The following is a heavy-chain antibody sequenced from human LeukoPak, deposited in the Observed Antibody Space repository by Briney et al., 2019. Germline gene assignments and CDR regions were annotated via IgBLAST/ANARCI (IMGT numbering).Heavy chain of an antibody. Sequence: SQTLSLTCAISGDSVSSNSAAWNWIRQSPSRGLEWLGRTDYRAKWYNDYAVSVKSRITITPDTSKNQFSLQLNSVTPEDTAVYYCARERRFKQLGANNWFDPWGQRTLVTVSS. CDR2: TDYRAKWYN. CDR3: ARERRFKQLGANNWFDP. J-gene: IGHJ5*02. V-gene: IGHV6-1*01. CDR1: GDSVSSNSAA. D-gene: IGHD6-13*01.